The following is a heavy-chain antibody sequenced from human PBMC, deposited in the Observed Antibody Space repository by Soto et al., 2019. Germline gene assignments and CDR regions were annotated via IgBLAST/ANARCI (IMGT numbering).Heavy chain of an antibody. V-gene: IGHV2-70*11. J-gene: IGHJ3*02. D-gene: IGHD6-19*01. CDR3: ARGGIAVAGTIGAFDI. CDR2: IDWDDDK. Sequence: GPTLVNPTQTLTLTCTFSGFSLSTSGMCVSWIRQPPGKALEWLARIDWDDDKYYSTSLKTRLTISKDTSKNQVVLTMTNMDPVDTATYYCARGGIAVAGTIGAFDIWGQGTMVTVSS. CDR1: GFSLSTSGMC.